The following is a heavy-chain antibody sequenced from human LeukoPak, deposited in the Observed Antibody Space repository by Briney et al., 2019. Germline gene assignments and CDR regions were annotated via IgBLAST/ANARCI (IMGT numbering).Heavy chain of an antibody. CDR1: GFTVSSKY. J-gene: IGHJ4*02. CDR2: IYRGGNT. V-gene: IGHV3-53*01. D-gene: IGHD2-15*01. CDR3: AKDLSYIGFGY. Sequence: GGSLRLSCAASGFTVSSKYMTWVRQAPGKGLEWVSVIYRGGNTYYADSVRGRFSISRDNSKNTMYLQMNSLRAEDTAVYYCAKDLSYIGFGYWGQGTLVTVSS.